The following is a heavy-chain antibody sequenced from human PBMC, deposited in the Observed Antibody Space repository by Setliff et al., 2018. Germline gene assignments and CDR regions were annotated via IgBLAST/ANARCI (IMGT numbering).Heavy chain of an antibody. CDR1: DGSLSTYY. Sequence: SETLSLTCTVSDGSLSTYYWSWIRQPPGKGLEFIGYVYYSGTANYSLSLRSRLTISVDTSKNQFPLKLRSVTAADTAVYYCARGGTFRYFDFWGQGAPVTVSS. CDR2: VYYSGTA. J-gene: IGHJ4*02. CDR3: ARGGTFRYFDF. V-gene: IGHV4-59*01. D-gene: IGHD5-12*01.